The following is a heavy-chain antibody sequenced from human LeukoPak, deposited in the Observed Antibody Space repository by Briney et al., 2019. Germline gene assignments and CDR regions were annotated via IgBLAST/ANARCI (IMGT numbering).Heavy chain of an antibody. CDR2: FDPEDGET. J-gene: IGHJ6*02. V-gene: IGHV1-24*01. D-gene: IGHD5-18*01. CDR3: ATLRGYSYGYSRDYGTDV. CDR1: GYTLTELS. Sequence: PSVKVSCKVSGYTLTELSMHWVRQAPGKGLEWMGGFDPEDGETIYAQKFQGRVTVTEDTSTDTAYMELSSLRSEDTAVYYCATLRGYSYGYSRDYGTDVWGQGTTVTVSS.